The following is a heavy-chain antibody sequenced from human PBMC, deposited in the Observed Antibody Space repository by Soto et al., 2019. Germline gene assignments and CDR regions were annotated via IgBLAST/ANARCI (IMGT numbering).Heavy chain of an antibody. D-gene: IGHD5-12*01. J-gene: IGHJ4*02. CDR2: IYYSGST. CDR3: ASAGYSGYEFYY. Sequence: SETLSLTCTVSGGSISSGDYYWSWIRQPPGKGLEWIGYIYYSGSTYYNPSLKSRVTISVDTSKNQFSLKLSSVTAADTAVYYCASAGYSGYEFYYWGQGTLVTVSS. V-gene: IGHV4-30-4*01. CDR1: GGSISSGDYY.